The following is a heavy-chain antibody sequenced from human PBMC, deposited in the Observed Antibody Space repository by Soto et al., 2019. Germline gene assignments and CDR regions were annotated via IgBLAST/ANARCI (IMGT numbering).Heavy chain of an antibody. J-gene: IGHJ5*02. Sequence: QVQLVESGGGVVQPGRSLRRSCAASGFTFSSYGMHWVRQAPGKGLEWVAVIWYDGSNKYYADSVKGRFTISRDNSKNTLYLQMNSLRAEDTAVYYCAREVVDGYIDPWGQGTLVTVSS. CDR3: AREVVDGYIDP. V-gene: IGHV3-33*01. CDR1: GFTFSSYG. CDR2: IWYDGSNK. D-gene: IGHD2-15*01.